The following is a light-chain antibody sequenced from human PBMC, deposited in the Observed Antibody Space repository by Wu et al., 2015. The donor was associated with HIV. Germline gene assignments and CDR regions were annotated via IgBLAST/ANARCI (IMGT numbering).Light chain of an antibody. CDR3: QQRLNWPPVT. CDR2: SAS. V-gene: IGKV1-27*01. Sequence: DRVTITXPASQGISNYLAWYQQKPGKVPRVLIYSASTLQSGVPSRFSGSGYGTDFTLTISSLEPEDFAVYYCQQRLNWPPVTFGQGTRLEIK. CDR1: QGISNY. J-gene: IGKJ5*01.